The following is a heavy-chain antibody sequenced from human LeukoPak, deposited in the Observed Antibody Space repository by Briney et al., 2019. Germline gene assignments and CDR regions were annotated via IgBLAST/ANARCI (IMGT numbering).Heavy chain of an antibody. CDR1: GGSFSGYY. J-gene: IGHJ5*02. V-gene: IGHV4-34*01. CDR2: INHSGST. CDR3: ARNIKNRYCSSTSCSPFDP. D-gene: IGHD2-2*01. Sequence: ASETLSLTCAVYGGSFSGYYWSWIRQPPGKGLEWIGEINHSGSTNYNPSLKSRVTISVDTSKNQFSLKLSSVTAADTAVYYCARNIKNRYCSSTSCSPFDPWGQGTLVTVSS.